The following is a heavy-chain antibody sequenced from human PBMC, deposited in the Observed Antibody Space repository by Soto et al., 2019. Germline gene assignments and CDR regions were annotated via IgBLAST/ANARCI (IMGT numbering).Heavy chain of an antibody. Sequence: QVHLLQSGSEVKKPGASVKISCEASGFTFTNYYIHWVRRAPGHGLEWMGTTNPPGGRSTYAQKFLGRITVAVDTSSTSVYMQLSRLRPDDTAVYYCASTGNSYERPVVYWGQGTPVTVSS. D-gene: IGHD1-1*01. J-gene: IGHJ4*02. CDR3: ASTGNSYERPVVY. CDR2: TNPPGGRS. CDR1: GFTFTNYY. V-gene: IGHV1-46*01.